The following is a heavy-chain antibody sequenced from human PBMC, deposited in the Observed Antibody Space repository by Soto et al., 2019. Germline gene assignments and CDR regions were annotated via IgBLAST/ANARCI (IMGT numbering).Heavy chain of an antibody. CDR2: IYYSGST. J-gene: IGHJ5*02. D-gene: IGHD3-3*01. CDR3: ARWWSGSRQGFDP. Sequence: QVQLQESGPGLVKPSQTLSLTCTVSGGSISSGDYYWSWIRQHPGKGLEWIGYIYYSGSTYYNPSHNSRVTISVDTSKNPFSLKLSSVTAADTAVYYCARWWSGSRQGFDPWGQGTLVTVSS. V-gene: IGHV4-31*03. CDR1: GGSISSGDYY.